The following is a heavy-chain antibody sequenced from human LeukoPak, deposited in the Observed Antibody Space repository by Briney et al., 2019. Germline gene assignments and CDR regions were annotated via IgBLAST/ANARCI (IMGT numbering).Heavy chain of an antibody. J-gene: IGHJ4*02. V-gene: IGHV3-74*01. CDR1: GLTSRTTW. CDR2: MNGEGTTI. Sequence: GSLRLSCATSGLTSRTTWMNWVRQAPGKELMWVSRMNGEGTTIDYADSVKGRFTVSRDYAKNTLFLQMNNLRTEDTALYFCATARNFRFEYWGQGSLVIVSA. CDR3: ATARNFRFEY. D-gene: IGHD1-7*01.